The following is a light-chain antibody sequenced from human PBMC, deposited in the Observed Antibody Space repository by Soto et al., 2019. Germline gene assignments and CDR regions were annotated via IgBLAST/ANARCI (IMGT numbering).Light chain of an antibody. CDR1: QSVSSDY. V-gene: IGKV3-20*01. Sequence: EIVLTQSPGTLSLSPGERATLSCRASQSVSSDYLAWYQHRPGQAPRLLIYAASSRATGIPDRFSGSGSGTDFTLTISRLEPEDFAVYYCQQYSDSVGTFGQGTKVDIK. CDR3: QQYSDSVGT. J-gene: IGKJ1*01. CDR2: AAS.